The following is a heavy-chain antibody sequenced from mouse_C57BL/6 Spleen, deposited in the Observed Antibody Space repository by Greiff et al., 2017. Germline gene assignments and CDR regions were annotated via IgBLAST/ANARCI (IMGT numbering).Heavy chain of an antibody. Sequence: EVMLVESGGGLVKPGGSLKLSCAASGFTFSDYGMHWVRQAPEKGLEWVAYISSGSSTISYADTVTGRFTIYRDNAKNTLFLQMTSLRSEDTAMYYCARPVSVLRRSSFAYWGQGTLVTVSA. J-gene: IGHJ3*01. V-gene: IGHV5-17*01. CDR2: ISSGSSTI. D-gene: IGHD1-1*01. CDR1: GFTFSDYG. CDR3: ARPVSVLRRSSFAY.